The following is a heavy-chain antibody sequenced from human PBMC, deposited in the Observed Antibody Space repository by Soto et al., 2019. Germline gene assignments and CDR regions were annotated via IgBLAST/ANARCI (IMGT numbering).Heavy chain of an antibody. D-gene: IGHD1-1*01. CDR3: AKDKGVFNWATSYVDY. Sequence: QVQLVESGGGVVQPGRSLRLSCAASEFTFSNYAMHWVRQAPGKGLEWVALTSYDGNNEYYTDSVKGRFTISRDNSKNTLFLQMNSPRPEDTAVYYCAKDKGVFNWATSYVDYWGQGALVTVSS. J-gene: IGHJ4*02. CDR2: TSYDGNNE. CDR1: EFTFSNYA. V-gene: IGHV3-30*18.